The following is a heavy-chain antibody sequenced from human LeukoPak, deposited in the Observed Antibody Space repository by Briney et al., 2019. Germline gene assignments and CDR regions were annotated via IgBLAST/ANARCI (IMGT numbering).Heavy chain of an antibody. CDR2: ININGGRT. D-gene: IGHD2-8*01. V-gene: IGHV3-64D*09. Sequence: GRSLRLSCSVSGFTFSSYTMHWVRQAPGKGLEYVSSININGGRTYYADSVKGRFTISRDNSKNTLYLQMSSLRPEDTAVYYCVKDKWIDHWGQGTLVTVSS. CDR1: GFTFSSYT. J-gene: IGHJ4*02. CDR3: VKDKWIDH.